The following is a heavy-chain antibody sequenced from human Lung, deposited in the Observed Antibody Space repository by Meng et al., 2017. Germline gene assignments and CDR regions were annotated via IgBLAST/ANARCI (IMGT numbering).Heavy chain of an antibody. CDR3: ARGPTTMAHDFDY. Sequence: QVQLQPWGAGLLKPSETLSLPCVVSGGSFRDYYWSWIRQPPGKGLEWIGEINHSGSTNYNPSLESRATISVDTSQNNLSLKLSSVTAADSAVYYCARGPTTMAHDFDYWGQGTLVTVSS. J-gene: IGHJ4*02. CDR1: GGSFRDYY. D-gene: IGHD4-11*01. V-gene: IGHV4-34*01. CDR2: INHSGST.